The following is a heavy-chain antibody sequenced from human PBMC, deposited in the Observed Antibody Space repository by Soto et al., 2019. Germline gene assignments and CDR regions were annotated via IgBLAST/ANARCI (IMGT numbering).Heavy chain of an antibody. V-gene: IGHV4-4*07. CDR2: IYTSGST. J-gene: IGHJ6*02. CDR1: GGSISSYY. Sequence: XESLSLTCTVSGGSISSYYWSWIGQPAGKGLEWIGRIYTSGSTNYNPSLKSRVTMSVDTSKNQFSLKLSSVTAADTAVYYCARVRKQPGYYYYAMDVCGRGTTVTVSS. CDR3: ARVRKQPGYYYYAMDV. D-gene: IGHD6-13*01.